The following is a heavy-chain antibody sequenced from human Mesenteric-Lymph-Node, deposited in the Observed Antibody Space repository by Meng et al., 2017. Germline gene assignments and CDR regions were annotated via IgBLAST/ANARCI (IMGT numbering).Heavy chain of an antibody. D-gene: IGHD6-19*01. CDR2: MNPNRGTT. CDR1: GYTFTSYD. Sequence: QGQLVRSGAEVKKPGASVKVSGKASGYTFTSYDINWVRQGTGQGLEWMGWMNPNRGTTGYAQKFQGRVTMTRNISKSTAYMDLSSLRSEDTAVYYCATGVADFEYWGQGTLVTVSS. V-gene: IGHV1-8*01. J-gene: IGHJ4*02. CDR3: ATGVADFEY.